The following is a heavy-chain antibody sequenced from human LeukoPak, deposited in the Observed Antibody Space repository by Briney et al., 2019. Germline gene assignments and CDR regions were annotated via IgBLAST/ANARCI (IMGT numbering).Heavy chain of an antibody. V-gene: IGHV4-34*01. Sequence: SETLSLTCGVYGGSFGGFHWKWIRQPPGKRLEWIGEITYGGTTNYNPSLRSRVTMSVDTSKKQFSLKLTSVTAADTAVYYCVRGRYCSSATCYDWFDPWGPGTHVSVSS. D-gene: IGHD2-2*01. CDR2: ITYGGTT. CDR3: VRGRYCSSATCYDWFDP. J-gene: IGHJ5*02. CDR1: GGSFGGFH.